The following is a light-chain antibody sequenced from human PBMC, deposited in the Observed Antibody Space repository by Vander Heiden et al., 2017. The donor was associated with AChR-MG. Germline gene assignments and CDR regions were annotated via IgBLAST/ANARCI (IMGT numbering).Light chain of an antibody. J-gene: IGKJ5*01. V-gene: IGKV1-39*01. CDR1: QSISSY. Sequence: DIQMTQSPSSLSASAGDRVTITCRASQSISSYLNWYQQKPGKAPKLLIYAASSLQSGVPSRFSGSGSGTDFTLTISSLQPEDFATYYCQQSYSTPITLGQGTRLEIK. CDR2: AAS. CDR3: QQSYSTPIT.